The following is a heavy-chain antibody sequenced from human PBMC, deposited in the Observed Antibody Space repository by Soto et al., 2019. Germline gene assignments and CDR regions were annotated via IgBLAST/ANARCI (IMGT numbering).Heavy chain of an antibody. CDR2: ISYDGSNK. CDR1: GFTFSSYG. Sequence: QVQLVESGGGVVQPGRSLRLSCAASGFTFSSYGMHWVRQAPGKGLEWVAVISYDGSNKYYADSVKGRFTISRDNSKNTLYLQMNSLRAEDTAVYYCAKDVQGRNRFDPWGQGTLVTVSS. CDR3: AKDVQGRNRFDP. V-gene: IGHV3-30*18. J-gene: IGHJ5*02. D-gene: IGHD1-1*01.